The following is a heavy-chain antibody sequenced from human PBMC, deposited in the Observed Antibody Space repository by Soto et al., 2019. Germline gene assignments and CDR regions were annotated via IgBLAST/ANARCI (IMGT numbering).Heavy chain of an antibody. D-gene: IGHD2-15*01. CDR3: ARVAQDCSGGSCYSPWFDP. CDR2: IYHSGST. J-gene: IGHJ5*02. V-gene: IGHV4-30-2*01. Sequence: QLQLQESGSGLVKPSQTLSLTCAVSGGSISSGGYSWSWIRQPPGKGLEWIGYIYHSGSTYYNPSLKSRVTISVDRSKNQFSLKLSSVTAADTAVYYCARVAQDCSGGSCYSPWFDPWGQGTLVTVSS. CDR1: GGSISSGGYS.